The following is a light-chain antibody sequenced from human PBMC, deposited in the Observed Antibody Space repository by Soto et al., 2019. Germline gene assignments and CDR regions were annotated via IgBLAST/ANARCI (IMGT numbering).Light chain of an antibody. J-gene: IGKJ1*01. CDR1: QSVSSSD. V-gene: IGKV3-20*01. CDR3: QLYGRSPPSWT. CDR2: GAS. Sequence: ETVLTQSPGTLSLSPGERATLSCRASQSVSSSDLAWYQQKPGQAPRLLIYGASRRATGIPDRFSGSGSGTDFTLTISRLEPEDFAVYYCQLYGRSPPSWTFGHGTNVEIK.